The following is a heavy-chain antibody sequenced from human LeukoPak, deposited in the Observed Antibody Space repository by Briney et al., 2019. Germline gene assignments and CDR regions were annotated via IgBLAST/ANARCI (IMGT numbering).Heavy chain of an antibody. CDR1: GYTFTSYD. J-gene: IGHJ6*03. Sequence: ASVKVSCKASGYTFTSYDINWVRQATGQGLEWMGWMNPNSGNTGYAQKFQGRVTITRNTSISTAYMELSSLRSEDTAVYYCARGAQGKVPAATVYYYYMDVWGKGTTVTVSS. V-gene: IGHV1-8*03. D-gene: IGHD2-2*01. CDR2: MNPNSGNT. CDR3: ARGAQGKVPAATVYYYYMDV.